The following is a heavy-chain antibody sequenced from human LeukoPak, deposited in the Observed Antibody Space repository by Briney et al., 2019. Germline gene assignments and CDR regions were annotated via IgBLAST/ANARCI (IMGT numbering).Heavy chain of an antibody. CDR3: AKVSAVLLSNNWFDP. V-gene: IGHV1-58*02. CDR2: IVVGSGNT. Sequence: SVKVSCKASGFTFTSSAMQWVRQARGQRLEWIGWIVVGSGNTNYAQKFQERVTITRDMSTGTAYMELSSLRSEDTAVYYCAKVSAVLLSNNWFDPWGQGTLVTVSS. D-gene: IGHD3-10*01. J-gene: IGHJ5*02. CDR1: GFTFTSSA.